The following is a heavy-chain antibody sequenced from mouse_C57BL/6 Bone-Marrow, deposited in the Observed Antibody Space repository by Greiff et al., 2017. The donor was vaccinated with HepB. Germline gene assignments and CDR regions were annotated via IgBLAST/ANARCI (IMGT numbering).Heavy chain of an antibody. CDR2: INPYNGDT. J-gene: IGHJ4*01. CDR1: GYSFTGYF. V-gene: IGHV1-20*01. D-gene: IGHD2-12*01. CDR3: ALLLYSFYAMDY. Sequence: EVQLKESGPELVKPGDSVKISCKASGYSFTGYFMNWVMQSHGKSLEWIGRINPYNGDTFYNQKFKGKATLTVDKSSSTAHMELRSLTSEDSAVYYCALLLYSFYAMDYWGQGTSVTVSS.